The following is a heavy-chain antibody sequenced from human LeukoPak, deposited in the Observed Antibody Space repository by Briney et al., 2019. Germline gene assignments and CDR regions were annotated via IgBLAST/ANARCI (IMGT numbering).Heavy chain of an antibody. D-gene: IGHD3-10*01. J-gene: IGHJ3*02. V-gene: IGHV3-49*04. CDR1: GFTFGDYA. CDR2: IRSKAYGGTT. CDR3: SRNYVSGSYAFDI. Sequence: GGSLRLSCTGSGFTFGDYAMSWVLQAPGKGLEWLDFIRSKAYGGTTEYAASVKGRFTISRDDSKSIAYLQMNSLEIEDTAVYYCSRNYVSGSYAFDIWGQGTMVTVSS.